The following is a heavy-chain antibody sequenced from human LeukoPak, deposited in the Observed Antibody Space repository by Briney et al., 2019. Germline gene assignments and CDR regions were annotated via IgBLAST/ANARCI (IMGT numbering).Heavy chain of an antibody. CDR2: ISAYNGNT. J-gene: IGHJ3*02. V-gene: IGHV1-18*01. CDR1: GYTFTSYG. D-gene: IGHD3-3*01. Sequence: ASVKVSCKASGYTFTSYGISWVRQAPGQGLEWMGWISAYNGNTSYAQKLQGRVTMTTDTSTSTAYMELRSLRSDDTAVYYCARDRRDFWSGDAFDIWGQGTMVTVSS. CDR3: ARDRRDFWSGDAFDI.